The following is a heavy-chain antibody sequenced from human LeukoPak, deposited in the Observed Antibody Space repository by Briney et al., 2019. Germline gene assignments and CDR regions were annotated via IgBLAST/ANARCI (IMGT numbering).Heavy chain of an antibody. CDR1: GFTFSNYF. V-gene: IGHV3-30-3*01. Sequence: GGSLRLSCAASGFTFSNYFMHWVRQVPGKGLEWVASVSQDESNELYADSVKGRFTISRDNSKNTLYLQMNSLRAEDTAVYYCARDVLLWFGEPYDYWGQGTLVTVSS. D-gene: IGHD3-10*01. CDR2: VSQDESNE. J-gene: IGHJ4*02. CDR3: ARDVLLWFGEPYDY.